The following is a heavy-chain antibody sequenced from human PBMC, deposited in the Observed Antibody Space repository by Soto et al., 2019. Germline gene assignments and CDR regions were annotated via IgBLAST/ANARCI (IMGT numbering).Heavy chain of an antibody. V-gene: IGHV1-69*01. D-gene: IGHD3-3*01. Sequence: QVQLVQSGAEVKKPGSSVKVSCKASGGTFSSYAISWVRQAPGQGLEWMGGISAIFGTANYAQKFQGRVTMTADESTSTAYMERSRLRSENTAVYYCARGGAYDFSSPSHYSYGMDVWGQGTTVTVSS. CDR3: ARGGAYDFSSPSHYSYGMDV. CDR2: ISAIFGTA. J-gene: IGHJ6*02. CDR1: GGTFSSYA.